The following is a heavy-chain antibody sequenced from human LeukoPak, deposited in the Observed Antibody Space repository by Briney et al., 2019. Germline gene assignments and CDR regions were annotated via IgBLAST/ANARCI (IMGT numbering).Heavy chain of an antibody. CDR3: ARDDGITGTTLHYFDY. V-gene: IGHV1-69*06. Sequence: GASVKVSCKASGGTFSCYAISWVRQAPGQGLEWIGGIIPIFGTANYAQKFQGRVTITADKSTSTAYMELSSLRSEDTAVYYCARDDGITGTTLHYFDYWGQGTLVTVSS. CDR1: GGTFSCYA. D-gene: IGHD1-7*01. J-gene: IGHJ4*02. CDR2: IIPIFGTA.